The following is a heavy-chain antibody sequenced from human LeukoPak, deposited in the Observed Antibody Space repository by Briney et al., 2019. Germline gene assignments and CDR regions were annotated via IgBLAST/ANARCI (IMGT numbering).Heavy chain of an antibody. CDR2: IYPGDSDT. J-gene: IGHJ5*02. CDR1: GYRFTSRW. V-gene: IGHV5-51*01. CDR3: ARPSFAGGYNWFDP. D-gene: IGHD1-26*01. Sequence: GESLKISCKGSGYRFTSRWIGWVRQMPGKGLEWMGIIYPGDSDTRYSPSFRGQVTISADKSISTAYLHWSSLKASDTAMYYCARPSFAGGYNWFDPWGQGTLVTVSS.